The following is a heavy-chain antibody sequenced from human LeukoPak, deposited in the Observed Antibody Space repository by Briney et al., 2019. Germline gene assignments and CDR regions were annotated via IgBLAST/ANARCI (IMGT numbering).Heavy chain of an antibody. CDR3: ARDPTAYCSSTSCYFHWFDP. CDR2: IIPIFCTA. J-gene: IGHJ5*02. CDR1: GGTFSSYA. V-gene: IGHV1-69*01. Sequence: SVKVSCKASGGTFSSYAISWVRQAPGQGLEWMGGIIPIFCTANYAQKFQGRVTITADESTSTAYMELSSLRSEDTAVYYCARDPTAYCSSTSCYFHWFDPWGQGTLVTVSS. D-gene: IGHD2-2*01.